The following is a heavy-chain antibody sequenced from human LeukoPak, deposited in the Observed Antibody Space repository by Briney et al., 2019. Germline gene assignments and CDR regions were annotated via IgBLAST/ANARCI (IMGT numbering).Heavy chain of an antibody. CDR3: ARDGTRDGYNPFDY. CDR2: LHTSGST. V-gene: IGHV4-61*02. J-gene: IGHJ4*02. D-gene: IGHD5-24*01. CDR1: GGSISSGNYY. Sequence: SQTLSLTCTVSGGSISSGNYYWTWIRQPAGKGLEWIGRLHTSGSTNYNPSLKSRLTISVDRSKNQFSLKLSSVTAADTAVYYCARDGTRDGYNPFDYWGQGTLVTVSS.